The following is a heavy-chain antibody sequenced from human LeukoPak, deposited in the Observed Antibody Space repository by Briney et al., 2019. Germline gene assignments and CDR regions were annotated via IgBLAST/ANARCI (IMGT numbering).Heavy chain of an antibody. CDR3: ARDEYCTNGVCSPGGYYYYYGMDV. CDR1: GYTFTSYG. D-gene: IGHD2-8*01. CDR2: ISAYNGNT. J-gene: IGHJ6*02. Sequence: ASVKVSCKASGYTFTSYGISWVRQAPGQGLEWMGWISAYNGNTNYAQKLQGRVTMTTDTSTSTVYMELSSLRSEDTAVYYCARDEYCTNGVCSPGGYYYYYGMDVWGQGTTVTVSS. V-gene: IGHV1-18*01.